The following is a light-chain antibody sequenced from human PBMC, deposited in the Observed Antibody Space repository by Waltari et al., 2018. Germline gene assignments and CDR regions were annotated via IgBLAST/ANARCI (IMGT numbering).Light chain of an antibody. Sequence: DIQLTQSPSFLSASVGDRVTITCRASQAISTYLAWYQQKPGKAPNLLISAASTLQGGVPSRFSGSGSGTEFSLTISSLQPEDFATYCCQQLNTFPYTFGQGTKLEIK. CDR3: QQLNTFPYT. CDR1: QAISTY. J-gene: IGKJ2*01. V-gene: IGKV1-9*01. CDR2: AAS.